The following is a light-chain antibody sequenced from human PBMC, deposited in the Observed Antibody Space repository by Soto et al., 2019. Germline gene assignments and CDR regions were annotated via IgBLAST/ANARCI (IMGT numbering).Light chain of an antibody. J-gene: IGKJ4*01. CDR1: QSVSNN. V-gene: IGKV3-11*01. Sequence: EILMTQSPATLSVSPGDRATLSCRASQSVSNNLAWYQQRPGQAPRLLIYGASTRATGIPARFSGSGSGTDFTLTISSLEPEDFAVYYCQHRSNWPRLTFGGGTKVDIK. CDR2: GAS. CDR3: QHRSNWPRLT.